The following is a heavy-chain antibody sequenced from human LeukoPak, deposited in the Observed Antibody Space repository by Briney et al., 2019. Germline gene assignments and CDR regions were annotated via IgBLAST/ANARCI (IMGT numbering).Heavy chain of an antibody. D-gene: IGHD1-26*01. CDR2: IYPGDSDT. CDR1: GYSFTTYW. Sequence: GESLKISCKGSGYSFTTYWIAWVRQMPGKGLEWMGIIYPGDSDTTYSPSFQGQVTISVDKSNSTAYLQWSSLKASDTAMYYCARRGGYSWNYPTLDYWGQGTLVTVSS. V-gene: IGHV5-51*01. J-gene: IGHJ4*02. CDR3: ARRGGYSWNYPTLDY.